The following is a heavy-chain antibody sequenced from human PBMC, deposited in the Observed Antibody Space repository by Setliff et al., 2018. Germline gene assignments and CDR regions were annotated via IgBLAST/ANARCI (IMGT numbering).Heavy chain of an antibody. Sequence: SETLSLTCTVSGGRISGSNHYWGWVRQRPGKGLEWIGKIDYRGSTRYNPSLETRVSMSVDTSKNQFSLRLTSVTDADTAVYYCAMDQGVVWGKGTTVTVSS. D-gene: IGHD2-2*03. V-gene: IGHV4-31*03. CDR1: GGRISGSNHY. J-gene: IGHJ6*04. CDR2: IDYRGST. CDR3: AMDQGVV.